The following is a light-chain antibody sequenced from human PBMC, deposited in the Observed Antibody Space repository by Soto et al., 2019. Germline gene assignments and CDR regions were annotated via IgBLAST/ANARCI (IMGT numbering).Light chain of an antibody. Sequence: QSALTQPRSVSGSPGQSVTISCTGTSSDVGGFDYVSWYQQHPGKPPKLILFGVTKRHSGVPDRFSGSKSGNSASLSISGLQAEDEADYYCCSYADPYTFVFGGGTKLTVL. CDR2: GVT. CDR3: CSYADPYTFV. J-gene: IGLJ2*01. CDR1: SSDVGGFDY. V-gene: IGLV2-11*01.